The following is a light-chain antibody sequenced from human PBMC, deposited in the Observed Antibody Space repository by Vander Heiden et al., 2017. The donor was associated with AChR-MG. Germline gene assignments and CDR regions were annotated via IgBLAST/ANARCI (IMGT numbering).Light chain of an antibody. CDR3: QKYDSAPQT. CDR1: QGISDY. J-gene: IGKJ1*01. V-gene: IGKV1-27*01. Sequence: DIQMTQSPSSLSASVGDRVTITRRASQGISDYLAWYQQRPGKVPKLLIYAASTLQSGVPSRFSGSGSGTDFTLTISSLQPEDVATYYCQKYDSAPQTFGQGTKVEIK. CDR2: AAS.